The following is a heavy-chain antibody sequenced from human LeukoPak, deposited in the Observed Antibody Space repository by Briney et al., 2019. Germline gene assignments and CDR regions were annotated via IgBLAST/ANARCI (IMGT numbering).Heavy chain of an antibody. J-gene: IGHJ6*02. CDR3: AKDRGGGYYGMDV. V-gene: IGHV3-9*01. D-gene: IGHD3-16*01. CDR2: ISWNSGSI. Sequence: GRSLRLSRAASGFTFDVYAMRWVRQAPGEGLEWVSGISWNSGSIGYADSVKGRFTISRDNAKNSLYLQMNSLRAEDTALYCCAKDRGGGYYGMDVWGQGTTVTVSS. CDR1: GFTFDVYA.